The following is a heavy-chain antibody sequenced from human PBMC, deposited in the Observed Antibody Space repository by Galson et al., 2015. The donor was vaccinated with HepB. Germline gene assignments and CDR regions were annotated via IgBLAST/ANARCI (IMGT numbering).Heavy chain of an antibody. CDR3: ARGALVGVVGGSQNSWFAP. V-gene: IGHV1-18*01. CDR1: GYTFSTYS. CDR2: ISLYNRDT. J-gene: IGHJ5*02. Sequence: SVKVSCKASGYTFSTYSITWVRQAPGQGLEWMGWISLYNRDTKYARKFQGRVTMTTDTFTSTAYMELRSLRSDDTAFYYCARGALVGVVGGSQNSWFAPWGQGTLVTVSS. D-gene: IGHD2-15*01.